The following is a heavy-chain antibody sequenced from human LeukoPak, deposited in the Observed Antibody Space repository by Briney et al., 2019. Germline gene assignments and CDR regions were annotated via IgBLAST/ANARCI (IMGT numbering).Heavy chain of an antibody. Sequence: SETLSLTCTVSGGSISSYYWSWIRQSAGKGLEWIGRIYSSGNTKYNPSLKSRVTMSVDTSKNQFSLKLSSVTAADTAVYYCARGGPNYYDIAPGPYYGMDVWGQGTTVTVSS. J-gene: IGHJ6*02. CDR3: ARGGPNYYDIAPGPYYGMDV. V-gene: IGHV4-4*07. D-gene: IGHD3-9*01. CDR2: IYSSGNT. CDR1: GGSISSYY.